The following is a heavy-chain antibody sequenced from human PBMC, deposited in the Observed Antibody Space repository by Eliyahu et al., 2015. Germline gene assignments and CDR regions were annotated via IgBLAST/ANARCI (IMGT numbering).Heavy chain of an antibody. CDR2: IRYDGSNK. D-gene: IGHD3-3*01. V-gene: IGHV3-30*02. Sequence: QVQLVESGGGVVQPGGSLRLSCAASGFHFXSXGMHWVRQAPGKGLEWVAFIRYDGSNKYYADSVKGRFTISRDNSKNTLYLQMNSLRAEDTAVYYCAKGASGLGVVISNWFDPWGQGTLVTVSS. J-gene: IGHJ5*02. CDR1: GFHFXSXG. CDR3: AKGASGLGVVISNWFDP.